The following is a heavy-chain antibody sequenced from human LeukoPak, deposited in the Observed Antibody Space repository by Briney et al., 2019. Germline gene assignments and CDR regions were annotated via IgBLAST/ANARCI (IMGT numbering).Heavy chain of an antibody. J-gene: IGHJ3*02. CDR3: ARDASYSSSRPDAFDI. D-gene: IGHD6-6*01. V-gene: IGHV4-34*01. CDR1: GGSFSGYY. CDR2: INHSGST. Sequence: PSETLSLTCAVYGGSFSGYYWSWIRQPPGKGLEWIGEINHSGSTNYNPSLKSRVTISVDTSKNQFSLKLSSVTAADTAVYYCARDASYSSSRPDAFDIWGQGTMVTVSS.